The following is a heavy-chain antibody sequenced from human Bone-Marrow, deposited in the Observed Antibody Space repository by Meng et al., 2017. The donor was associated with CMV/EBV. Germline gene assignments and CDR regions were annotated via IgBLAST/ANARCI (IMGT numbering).Heavy chain of an antibody. V-gene: IGHV1-2*02. CDR3: ARDMGGSGYDFWSGYLSLDY. Sequence: ASVKVSCKASGNTFTGYYMHWVRQAPGQGLEWMGWINPNSGGTNYAQKFQGRVTMTRDTSISTAYMELSRLRSDDTAVYYCARDMGGSGYDFWSGYLSLDYWGQGTLVTVSS. J-gene: IGHJ4*02. D-gene: IGHD3-3*01. CDR1: GNTFTGYY. CDR2: INPNSGGT.